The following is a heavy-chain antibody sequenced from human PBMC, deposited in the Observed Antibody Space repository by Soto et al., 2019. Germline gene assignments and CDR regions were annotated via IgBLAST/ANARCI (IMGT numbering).Heavy chain of an antibody. CDR1: GYSFSLNW. V-gene: IGHV5-51*01. CDR3: ARMDAAAGFYGMDV. Sequence: GESLKISCKGSGYSFSLNWIVWVRQMPGKGLEWMGIIYPGDSDTRYSPSFQGQVTISADKSISTAYLQWSSLKASDTAMYYCARMDAAAGFYGMDVWGQGTTVTVSS. J-gene: IGHJ6*02. CDR2: IYPGDSDT. D-gene: IGHD6-13*01.